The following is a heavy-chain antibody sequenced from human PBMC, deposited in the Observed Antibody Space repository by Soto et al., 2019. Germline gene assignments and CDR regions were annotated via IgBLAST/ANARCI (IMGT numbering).Heavy chain of an antibody. Sequence: PSETLSLTCAVYGGSFSGYYWSWIHQPPGKGLEWIGEINHSGSTNYNPSLKSRVTISVDTSKNQFSLKLGSVTAADTAVFYCAREVGGGYYGLDVWGQGTTVTVSS. CDR3: AREVGGGYYGLDV. J-gene: IGHJ6*02. D-gene: IGHD2-15*01. CDR1: GGSFSGYY. V-gene: IGHV4-34*01. CDR2: INHSGST.